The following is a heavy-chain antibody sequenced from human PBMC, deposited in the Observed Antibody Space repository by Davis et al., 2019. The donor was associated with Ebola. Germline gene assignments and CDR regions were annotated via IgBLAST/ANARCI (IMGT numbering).Heavy chain of an antibody. J-gene: IGHJ4*02. CDR1: GYTFTGYY. CDR3: ARDGTVAYYFDY. V-gene: IGHV1-2*02. Sequence: AASVKVSCKASGYTFTGYYMHWVRQAPGQGLEWMGWVNPNSGGTNYAQKLQGRVTMTTDTSTSTAYMELRSLRSDDTAVYYCARDGTVAYYFDYWGQGTLVTVSS. CDR2: VNPNSGGT. D-gene: IGHD1-26*01.